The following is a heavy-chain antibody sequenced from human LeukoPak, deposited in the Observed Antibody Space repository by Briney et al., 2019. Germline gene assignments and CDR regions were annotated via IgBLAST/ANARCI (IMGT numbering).Heavy chain of an antibody. Sequence: SVKVSCKASGFTFTSSAVQWVRQARGQRLEWIGWIVVGSGNTNYAQKFQERVTITRDMSTSTAYMELSSLRSEGTAVYYCAAGVGLYYYMDVWGKGTTVTVSS. CDR3: AAGVGLYYYMDV. J-gene: IGHJ6*03. CDR1: GFTFTSSA. V-gene: IGHV1-58*01. CDR2: IVVGSGNT.